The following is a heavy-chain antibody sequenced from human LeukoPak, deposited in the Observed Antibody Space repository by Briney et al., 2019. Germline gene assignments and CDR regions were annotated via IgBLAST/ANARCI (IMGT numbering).Heavy chain of an antibody. J-gene: IGHJ1*01. CDR1: GGTFSSYA. V-gene: IGHV1-69*05. CDR2: IIPIFGTA. D-gene: IGHD2-2*01. CDR3: ARGYCSSTSCYGYFQH. Sequence: GASVKVSCKASGGTFSSYAISWVRQAPGQGLEWMGGIIPIFGTANYAQKFQGRVTITTDESTSTAYMELSSLRSEDTAVYCCARGYCSSTSCYGYFQHWGQGTLVTVSS.